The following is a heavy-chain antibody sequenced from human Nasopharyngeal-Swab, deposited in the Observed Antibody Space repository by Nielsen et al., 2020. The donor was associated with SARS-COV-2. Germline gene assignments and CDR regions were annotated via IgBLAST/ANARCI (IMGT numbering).Heavy chain of an antibody. V-gene: IGHV3-64D*08. Sequence: GESLKISCSASGFTFSSYAMHRVRQAPGKGLEYVSAISSNGGSTYYADSVKGRFTISRDNSKNTLYLQMSSLRAEDTAVYYCVNGYCSGGSCYLGGDYWGQGTLVTVSS. CDR1: GFTFSSYA. J-gene: IGHJ4*02. D-gene: IGHD2-15*01. CDR2: ISSNGGST. CDR3: VNGYCSGGSCYLGGDY.